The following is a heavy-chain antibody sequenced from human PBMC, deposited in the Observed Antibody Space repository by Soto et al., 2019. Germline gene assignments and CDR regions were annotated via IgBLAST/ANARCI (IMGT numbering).Heavy chain of an antibody. V-gene: IGHV1-18*01. J-gene: IGHJ6*02. CDR1: GYTFTSYG. CDR3: AREGVRPYYYYGMDV. Sequence: QVQLVQSGAEVKKPGPSVKVSCKTSGYTFTSYGISWVRQAPGQGLEWMGWISAYNGNTNYAQKLQDRVTMTTDTSTTTAYMELRSLRSDDTAVYYCAREGVRPYYYYGMDVWGQGTTVTVSS. D-gene: IGHD3-16*01. CDR2: ISAYNGNT.